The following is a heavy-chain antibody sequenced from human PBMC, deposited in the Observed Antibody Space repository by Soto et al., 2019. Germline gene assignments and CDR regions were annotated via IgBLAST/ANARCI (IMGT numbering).Heavy chain of an antibody. CDR2: MNPKSGNT. J-gene: IGHJ4*02. CDR3: VRVYGEIDY. V-gene: IGHV1-8*01. Sequence: QVQLVQSGAEVKKPGASVKVSCKASGYTFTNYDINWVRQATGQGLEWMGWMNPKSGNTGYAQQFQGRVIMTRITSISTAYRELSSLRSEDTAVYYCVRVYGEIDYWGQGTLVTVSS. CDR1: GYTFTNYD. D-gene: IGHD4-17*01.